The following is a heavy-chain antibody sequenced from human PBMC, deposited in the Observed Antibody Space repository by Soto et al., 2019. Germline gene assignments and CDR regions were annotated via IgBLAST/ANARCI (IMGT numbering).Heavy chain of an antibody. V-gene: IGHV3-7*04. CDR2: INEDGSEK. Sequence: EVQLVESGGGLVQPGGSLRLSCAASGFTFSSYWMSWVRQAPGKGLEWVANINEDGSEKNYVDSVKGRFSISRDNAKNSLYVQMNSLRDEEMAVYYCARDNEYSGGWDYWGQGSLVTVSS. CDR3: ARDNEYSGGWDY. CDR1: GFTFSSYW. D-gene: IGHD6-19*01. J-gene: IGHJ4*02.